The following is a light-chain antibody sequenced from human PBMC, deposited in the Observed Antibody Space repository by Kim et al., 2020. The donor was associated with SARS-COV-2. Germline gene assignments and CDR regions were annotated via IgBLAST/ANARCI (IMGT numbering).Light chain of an antibody. CDR2: GAS. Sequence: EIVLTQSPGTLSLSPGERATLSCRASQSVSSSYLAWYHQKPGQAPRRLIYGASSRATGIPDRFSGSGSVTDFPRPISRLEPEAFSVYYCQQYGSRPVTFGQGTKVDIK. CDR1: QSVSSSY. CDR3: QQYGSRPVT. J-gene: IGKJ1*01. V-gene: IGKV3-20*01.